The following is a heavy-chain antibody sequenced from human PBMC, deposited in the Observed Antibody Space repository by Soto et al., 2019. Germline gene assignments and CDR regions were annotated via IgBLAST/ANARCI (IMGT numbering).Heavy chain of an antibody. J-gene: IGHJ4*02. CDR2: IYYSGRT. Sequence: SENLSLTCIVSGESISSSSYYCGWIRQPPGKGLEWIGTIYYSGRTYYNPSFKSLVTISIDTSKNQFSLKLSSVPATDTAVYYCGGQRTTVVTQAYFDHLGQGAMVTVSS. CDR1: GESISSSSYY. D-gene: IGHD2-21*02. V-gene: IGHV4-39*01. CDR3: GGQRTTVVTQAYFDH.